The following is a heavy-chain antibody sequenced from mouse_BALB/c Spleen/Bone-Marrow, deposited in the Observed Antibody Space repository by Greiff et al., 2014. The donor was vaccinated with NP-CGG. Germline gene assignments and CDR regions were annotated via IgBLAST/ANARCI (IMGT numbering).Heavy chain of an antibody. CDR1: GYTFTSYV. CDR2: INPYNDGT. V-gene: IGHV1-14*01. Sequence: EVKLVESGPELVKPGASVKMSCKASGYTFTSYVMHWVKQKPGQGLEWIGYINPYNDGTKYNEKFKGKATLTSDKSSSTAYMELSSLTSEDSAVYYCARPRQVGLPYYFDYWGQGTTLTVSS. CDR3: ARPRQVGLPYYFDY. J-gene: IGHJ2*01. D-gene: IGHD3-2*01.